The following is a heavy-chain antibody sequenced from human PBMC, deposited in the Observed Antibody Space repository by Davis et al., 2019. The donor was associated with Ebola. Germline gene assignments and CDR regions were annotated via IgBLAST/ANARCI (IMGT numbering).Heavy chain of an antibody. Sequence: PGGSLRLSCAASGFTFSSYAMHWVRQAPGKGLEWVAVISYDGSNKYYADSVKGRFTISRDNSKNTLYLQMNSLRAEDTAVYYCAVREMATIPTPFDYWGQGTLVTVSS. CDR3: AVREMATIPTPFDY. D-gene: IGHD5-24*01. CDR1: GFTFSSYA. CDR2: ISYDGSNK. J-gene: IGHJ4*02. V-gene: IGHV3-30-3*01.